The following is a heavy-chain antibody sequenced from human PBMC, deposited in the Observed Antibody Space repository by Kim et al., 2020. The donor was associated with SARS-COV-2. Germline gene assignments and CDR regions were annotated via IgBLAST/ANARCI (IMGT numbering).Heavy chain of an antibody. CDR3: ARDHYSGSESD. CDR2: IFVGGTT. CDR1: GFTVRSNY. V-gene: IGHV3-53*01. J-gene: IGHJ4*02. D-gene: IGHD3-10*01. Sequence: GGSLRLSCAASGFTVRSNYMTWVRQAPGKGLEWVSVIFVGGTTYYADSVKGRFTISRDHSANTVYLQMTSLRAEDTAVYYCARDHYSGSESDWGQGTLVT.